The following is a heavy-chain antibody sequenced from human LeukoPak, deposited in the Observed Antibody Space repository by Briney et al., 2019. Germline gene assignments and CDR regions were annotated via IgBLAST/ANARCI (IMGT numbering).Heavy chain of an antibody. J-gene: IGHJ4*02. CDR3: ARDLRSSGYYAFDY. Sequence: GGSLRLSCVASGFTFSSYAMGWVRQAAGKGLEWVSDISSSGGTTYYADSVKGRVTISRDNAKNSLYLQMNSLRAEDTAVYYCARDLRSSGYYAFDYWGQGTLVTVSS. D-gene: IGHD3-22*01. CDR2: ISSSGGTT. V-gene: IGHV3-23*01. CDR1: GFTFSSYA.